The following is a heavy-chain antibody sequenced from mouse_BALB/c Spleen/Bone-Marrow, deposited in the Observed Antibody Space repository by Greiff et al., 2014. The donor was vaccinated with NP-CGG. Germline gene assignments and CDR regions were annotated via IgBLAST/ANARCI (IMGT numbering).Heavy chain of an antibody. CDR2: IWAGGST. J-gene: IGHJ4*01. CDR3: ARVYGSSYDPYYYAMDY. Sequence: VQVVESGPGLVAPSQSLSITCTVSGFSLTSYGVYWARQPPGKGLEWLGVIWAGGSTNYNSALMSRLSISKDNSKSQVFLKMSSLQTDDTAMYYCARVYGSSYDPYYYAMDYWGQGTSVTVSS. CDR1: GFSLTSYG. D-gene: IGHD1-1*01. V-gene: IGHV2-9*02.